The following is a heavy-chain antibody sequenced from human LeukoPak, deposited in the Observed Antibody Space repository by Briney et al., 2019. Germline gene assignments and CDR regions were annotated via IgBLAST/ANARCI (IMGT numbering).Heavy chain of an antibody. D-gene: IGHD4-17*01. Sequence: GGSLRLSCAASGFTFSSYAMHWVRQAPGKRLEWVAVISYDGSNKYYADSVKGRFTISRDNSKNTLYLQMNSLRAEDTAVYYCARGNYGDLRWDYWGQGTLVTVSS. CDR2: ISYDGSNK. J-gene: IGHJ4*02. V-gene: IGHV3-30*04. CDR1: GFTFSSYA. CDR3: ARGNYGDLRWDY.